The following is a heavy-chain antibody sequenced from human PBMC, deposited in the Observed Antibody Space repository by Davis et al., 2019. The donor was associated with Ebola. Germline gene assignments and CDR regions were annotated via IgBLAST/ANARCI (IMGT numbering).Heavy chain of an antibody. CDR3: ARRDDSSGYYLLFDY. Sequence: GESLKISCKGSGYSFTSYWIGWVRQMPGKGLEWMGIIYPGDSDTGYSPSFQGQVTISADKSISTAYLQWSSLKASDTAMYYCARRDDSSGYYLLFDYWGQGTLVTVSS. V-gene: IGHV5-51*01. D-gene: IGHD3-22*01. CDR1: GYSFTSYW. CDR2: IYPGDSDT. J-gene: IGHJ4*02.